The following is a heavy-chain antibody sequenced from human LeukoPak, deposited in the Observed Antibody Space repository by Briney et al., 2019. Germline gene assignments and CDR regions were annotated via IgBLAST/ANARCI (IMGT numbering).Heavy chain of an antibody. CDR2: TSGSGGST. CDR1: GFTFSSYG. J-gene: IGHJ6*03. V-gene: IGHV3-23*01. Sequence: PGGSLRLSCAASGFTFSSYGMTWVRQAPGKGLEWVSATSGSGGSTYYADSVKGRFTIPRDNSKNTLYLQMNSLRAEDTAVYYCAKDGCSSTSCQFYYYYMDVWGKGTTVTVSS. D-gene: IGHD2-2*01. CDR3: AKDGCSSTSCQFYYYYMDV.